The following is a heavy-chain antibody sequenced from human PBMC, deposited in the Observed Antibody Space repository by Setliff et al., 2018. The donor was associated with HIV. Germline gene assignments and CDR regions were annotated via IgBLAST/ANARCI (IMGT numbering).Heavy chain of an antibody. V-gene: IGHV4-4*07. Sequence: SSETLSLTCTVSGASVNDYYWIWIRRSAGKGLEWIGRVYASGITNYSPSLKNRVTIVLDTSRNQFSLKLSAVTAADTAVYYCARGLSFYDPGGFDYWGQGTLVTVSS. CDR1: GASVNDYY. CDR3: ARGLSFYDPGGFDY. CDR2: VYASGIT. D-gene: IGHD3-22*01. J-gene: IGHJ4*02.